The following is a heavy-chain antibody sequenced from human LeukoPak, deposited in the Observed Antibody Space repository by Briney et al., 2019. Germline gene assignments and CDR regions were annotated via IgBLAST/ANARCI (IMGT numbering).Heavy chain of an antibody. CDR3: ARHIDWKFDY. CDR1: GFTFSSYW. J-gene: IGHJ4*02. V-gene: IGHV3-7*01. Sequence: PGGSLRLSCAPSGFTFSSYWMTWVRQAQGKGLEWVANIKQDGSEEYYVDSVKGRFTISKDNAKNSLYLQMNSLRAEDTAVYYCARHIDWKFDYWGQGTLVTVSS. D-gene: IGHD1-1*01. CDR2: IKQDGSEE.